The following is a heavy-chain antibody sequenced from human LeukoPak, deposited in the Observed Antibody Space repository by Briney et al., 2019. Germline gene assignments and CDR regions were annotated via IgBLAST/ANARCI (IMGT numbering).Heavy chain of an antibody. J-gene: IGHJ4*02. D-gene: IGHD3-22*01. CDR2: IWYDGSNQ. CDR3: AKGDSPAPFEH. CDR1: GFTFSSYG. V-gene: IGHV3-33*02. Sequence: QPGMSLRLSCTASGFTFSSYGMHWVRQAPGKGLEGGADIWYDGSNQYYADSGKGRFTISRDNAGNTVFLQMNSLRPEDTAVYYCAKGDSPAPFEHWGLGTLVTVSS.